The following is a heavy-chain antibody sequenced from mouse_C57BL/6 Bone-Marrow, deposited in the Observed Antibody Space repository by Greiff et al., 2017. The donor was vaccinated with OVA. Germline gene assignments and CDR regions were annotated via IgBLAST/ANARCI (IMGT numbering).Heavy chain of an antibody. V-gene: IGHV5-9*01. J-gene: IGHJ2*01. CDR3: SRLLTWTFGY. Sequence: EVKLMESGGGLVKPGGSLKLSCAASGFTFSSYTMSWVRQTPEKRLEWVATISGGGGNTYYPDSVKGRFTISRDNAKNTLYLQMSSLRSEDTALYYCSRLLTWTFGYWGQGTTLTVSS. CDR2: ISGGGGNT. D-gene: IGHD4-1*01. CDR1: GFTFSSYT.